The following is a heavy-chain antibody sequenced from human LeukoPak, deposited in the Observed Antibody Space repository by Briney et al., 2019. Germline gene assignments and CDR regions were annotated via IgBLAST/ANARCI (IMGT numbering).Heavy chain of an antibody. D-gene: IGHD2-2*01. Sequence: SETLSLTCTVSGGSISSSSYYWGWIRQPPGKGLEWTGSIFYSGSTYYNPSLKSRVTISVDTSKNQFSLKLSSVTASDTAMYYCARLGYCDSSSGYLHYHYYMDVWGKGTTVTVSS. J-gene: IGHJ6*03. CDR3: ARLGYCDSSSGYLHYHYYMDV. CDR2: IFYSGST. V-gene: IGHV4-39*01. CDR1: GGSISSSSYY.